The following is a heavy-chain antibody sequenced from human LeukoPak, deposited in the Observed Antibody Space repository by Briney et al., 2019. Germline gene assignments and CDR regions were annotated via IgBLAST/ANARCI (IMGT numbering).Heavy chain of an antibody. CDR1: GGSISSSSYY. CDR3: ARDQGDSSGYYFPN. V-gene: IGHV4-39*02. Sequence: SETLSLTCTVSGGSISSSSYYWGWIRQPPGKGLEWIGSIYYSGSTYYNPSLKSRVTISVDTSKNQFSLKLSSVTAADTALYYCARDQGDSSGYYFPNWGQGTLVTVSS. CDR2: IYYSGST. D-gene: IGHD3-22*01. J-gene: IGHJ1*01.